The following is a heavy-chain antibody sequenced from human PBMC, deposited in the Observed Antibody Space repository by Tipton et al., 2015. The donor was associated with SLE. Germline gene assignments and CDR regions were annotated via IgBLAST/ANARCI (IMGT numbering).Heavy chain of an antibody. V-gene: IGHV4-4*02. J-gene: IGHJ4*02. CDR2: INHAGNT. CDR3: ARGASRGRYFDY. D-gene: IGHD1-26*01. CDR1: GGSISSSNW. Sequence: TLSLTCTVSGGSISSSNWWSWVRQPPGKGLEWIGEINHAGNTNYNPSLKSRITISIDTSKNQFSLNLTSVTAADTAVYYCARGASRGRYFDYWSQGTLVTVSS.